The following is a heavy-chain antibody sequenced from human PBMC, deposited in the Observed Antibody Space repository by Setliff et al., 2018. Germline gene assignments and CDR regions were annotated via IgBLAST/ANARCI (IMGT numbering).Heavy chain of an antibody. D-gene: IGHD5-12*01. CDR3: ARQPIDTIMATFDH. J-gene: IGHJ4*02. Sequence: ASVKVSCMASGYTFTGYYLHWVRQAPGQGLEWMGWINPNNGDTKSSQKFQGRLTMTRDTSISTAYMALSSLGSDDTAVYYCARQPIDTIMATFDHWGQGILVTVSS. V-gene: IGHV1-2*02. CDR1: GYTFTGYY. CDR2: INPNNGDT.